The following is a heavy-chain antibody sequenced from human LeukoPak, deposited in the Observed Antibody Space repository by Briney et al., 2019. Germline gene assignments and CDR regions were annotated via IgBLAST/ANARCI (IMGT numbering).Heavy chain of an antibody. CDR1: GYTFTSYY. CDR2: ISPSGGSA. CDR3: ARDGVLSGSYLPADAFDI. V-gene: IGHV1-46*01. Sequence: ASVKVSCKASGYTFTSYYMHWVRQAPGQGLEWMGIISPSGGSASYAQKFQGRVTMTRDMSTSTVYMELSSLRSEDTAVYYCARDGVLSGSYLPADAFDIWGQGTMVTVSS. D-gene: IGHD1-26*01. J-gene: IGHJ3*02.